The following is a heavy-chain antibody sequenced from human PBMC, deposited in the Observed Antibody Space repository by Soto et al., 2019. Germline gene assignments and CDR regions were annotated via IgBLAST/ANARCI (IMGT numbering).Heavy chain of an antibody. Sequence: SVKVSCKASGGTFSSYTMSWVRQAPGQGLEWMGGIIPIFGTTTYAHKFQGRVTITADESTSTAYMELSSLRSEDTAVYYCASPLCGGDCYSLDLFDYWGQGTLVTVSS. V-gene: IGHV1-69*13. J-gene: IGHJ4*02. CDR2: IIPIFGTT. D-gene: IGHD2-21*02. CDR3: ASPLCGGDCYSLDLFDY. CDR1: GGTFSSYT.